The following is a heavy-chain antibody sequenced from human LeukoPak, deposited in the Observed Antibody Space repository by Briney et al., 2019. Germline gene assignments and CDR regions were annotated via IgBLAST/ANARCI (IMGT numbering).Heavy chain of an antibody. V-gene: IGHV3-23*01. CDR1: GFTFNKYA. J-gene: IGHJ4*02. Sequence: GGSLRLSCAASGFTFNKYAMSWVRQAPGKGLEWVSAISGSDAGTYYADSVKGRFTISRDNSKNTLYLQMNSLRAEDTAVYYCAKDDEWFGEYFDYWGQGTLVTVSS. D-gene: IGHD3-10*01. CDR3: AKDDEWFGEYFDY. CDR2: ISGSDAGT.